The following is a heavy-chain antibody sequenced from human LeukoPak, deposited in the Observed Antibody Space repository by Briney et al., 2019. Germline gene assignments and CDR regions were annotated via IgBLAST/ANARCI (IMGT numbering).Heavy chain of an antibody. J-gene: IGHJ2*01. CDR3: AAMWSYYLIGAYWYFDL. CDR1: GFTFSSYS. D-gene: IGHD1-26*01. V-gene: IGHV3-21*01. Sequence: GGSLRLSCAASGFTFSSYSMNWVRQAPGKGLEWVASISSSSSYIYYADSVKGRFTISRDNAKNSLYLQMNSLRAEDTAVYYCAAMWSYYLIGAYWYFDLWGRGTLVTVSS. CDR2: ISSSSSYI.